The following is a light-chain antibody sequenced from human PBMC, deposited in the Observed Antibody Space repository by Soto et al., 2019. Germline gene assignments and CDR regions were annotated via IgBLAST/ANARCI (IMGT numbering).Light chain of an antibody. CDR1: QSVSSSY. Sequence: PGERLRLSGRASQSVSSSYLTWYQQKPGQAPRLLIYGASIRDAGIPARFSASGSGTDFTLTISDVQPEDFAIYYCHQRQSWPRTFGQGTKVDIK. J-gene: IGKJ1*01. V-gene: IGKV3D-7*01. CDR2: GAS. CDR3: HQRQSWPRT.